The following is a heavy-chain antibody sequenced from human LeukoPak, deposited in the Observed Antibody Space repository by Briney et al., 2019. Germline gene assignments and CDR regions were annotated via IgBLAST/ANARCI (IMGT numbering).Heavy chain of an antibody. Sequence: ASVKVSCKASGHTFTSYDINWVRQATGQGLEWMGWMNPNSGNTGYAQKFQGRVTMTRNTSISTAYMELSSLRSEDTAVYYCARTRIAARYFDYWGQGTLVTVSS. CDR1: GHTFTSYD. D-gene: IGHD6-6*01. V-gene: IGHV1-8*01. J-gene: IGHJ4*02. CDR2: MNPNSGNT. CDR3: ARTRIAARYFDY.